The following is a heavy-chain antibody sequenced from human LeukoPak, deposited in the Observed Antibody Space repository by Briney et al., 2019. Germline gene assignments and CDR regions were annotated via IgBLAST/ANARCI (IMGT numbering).Heavy chain of an antibody. V-gene: IGHV3-48*01. J-gene: IGHJ6*03. Sequence: GGSLRLSCAASGFTFSSYSMNWVRQAPGKGLEWVSYISSSSSTIYYADSVKGRFTISRDNSKNTLYLQMNSLRAEDTAVYYCAKELHNFIDYYMDVWGKGTTVTVSS. CDR2: ISSSSSTI. D-gene: IGHD3-16*02. CDR3: AKELHNFIDYYMDV. CDR1: GFTFSSYS.